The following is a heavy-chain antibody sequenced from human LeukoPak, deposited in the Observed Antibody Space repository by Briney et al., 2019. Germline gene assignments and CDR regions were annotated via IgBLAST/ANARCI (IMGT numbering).Heavy chain of an antibody. V-gene: IGHV4-39*01. CDR3: ARLGLVGPYSSSAYYFDY. D-gene: IGHD6-6*01. Sequence: SETLSLTCTVSGDSISNRNYYWGWIRQPPGKGLAWIGSIYYRGSSYYNPSLRSRVTIYVDTSKNQFSLKLSFVTAADTAVYYCARLGLVGPYSSSAYYFDYWGQGAPVTVSS. CDR2: IYYRGSS. J-gene: IGHJ4*02. CDR1: GDSISNRNYY.